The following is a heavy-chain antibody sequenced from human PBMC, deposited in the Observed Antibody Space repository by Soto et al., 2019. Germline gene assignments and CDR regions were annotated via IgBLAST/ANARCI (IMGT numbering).Heavy chain of an antibody. J-gene: IGHJ6*03. CDR3: AMSNCSSTSCYVGRDYYYYYMDV. D-gene: IGHD2-2*01. V-gene: IGHV6-1*01. CDR2: TYYRSKWYN. CDR1: GDSVSSNSAA. Sequence: SQTLSLTCAISGDSVSSNSAAWNWIRQSPSRGLEWLGRTYYRSKWYNDYAVSVKSRITINPDTSKSQFSLQLNSVTPEDTAVYYCAMSNCSSTSCYVGRDYYYYYMDVWGKGTTVTVSS.